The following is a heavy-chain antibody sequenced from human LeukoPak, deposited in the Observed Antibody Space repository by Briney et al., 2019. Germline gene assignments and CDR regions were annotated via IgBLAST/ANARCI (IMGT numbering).Heavy chain of an antibody. V-gene: IGHV4-34*01. CDR1: GGSISSYY. CDR3: ATGDDSSGYYYEDY. Sequence: SETLSLTCTVSGGSISSYYWSWIRQPPGKGLEWIGEINHSGSTNYNPSLKSRVTISVDTSKNQFSLKLSSVTAADTAVYYCATGDDSSGYYYEDYWGQGTLVTVSS. D-gene: IGHD3-22*01. CDR2: INHSGST. J-gene: IGHJ4*02.